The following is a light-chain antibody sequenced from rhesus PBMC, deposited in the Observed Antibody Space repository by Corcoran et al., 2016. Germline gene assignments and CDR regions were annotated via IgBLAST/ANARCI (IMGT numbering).Light chain of an antibody. J-gene: IGKJ3*01. CDR3: QQYDSPPFT. V-gene: IGKV1-37*01. CDR1: QAISRY. Sequence: DIQMTQSPSSLSASVGDTVTITCRASQAISRYLAWYQQKPGAAPKPLNNSASNLESGVPSRVSGSGSGTEFTLTFSSLQPEDFAAYYCQQYDSPPFTFGPGPKLDI. CDR2: SAS.